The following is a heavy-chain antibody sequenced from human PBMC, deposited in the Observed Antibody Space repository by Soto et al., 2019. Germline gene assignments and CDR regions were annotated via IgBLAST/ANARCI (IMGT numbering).Heavy chain of an antibody. CDR2: ISGSGGST. CDR1: GVTFSSYA. J-gene: IGHJ4*02. CDR3: AKDRRGWYEEAY. D-gene: IGHD6-19*01. V-gene: IGHV3-23*01. Sequence: GGSLRLSCAASGVTFSSYAMSWVRQAPGKGLEWVSAISGSGGSTYYAGSVKGRFTISRDNSKNTLYLQMNSLRAEDTAVYYCAKDRRGWYEEAYWGQGTLVTVSS.